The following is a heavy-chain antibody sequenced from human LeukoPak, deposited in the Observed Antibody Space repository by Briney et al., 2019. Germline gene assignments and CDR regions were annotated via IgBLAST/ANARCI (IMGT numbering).Heavy chain of an antibody. D-gene: IGHD3-22*01. CDR1: GFTFSSYS. J-gene: IGHJ4*02. CDR3: ARGYYYDSSGYSLPDY. CDR2: ISSSSSYI. Sequence: TGGSLRLSCAAPGFTFSSYSMNWVRQAPGKGLEWVSSISSSSSYIYYADSVKGRFTISRDNAKNSLYLQMNSLRAEDTAVYYCARGYYYDSSGYSLPDYWGQGTLVTVSP. V-gene: IGHV3-21*01.